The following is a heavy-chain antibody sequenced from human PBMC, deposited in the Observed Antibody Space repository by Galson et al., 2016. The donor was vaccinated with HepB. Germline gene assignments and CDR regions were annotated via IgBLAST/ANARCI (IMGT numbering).Heavy chain of an antibody. D-gene: IGHD3-9*01. V-gene: IGHV5-51*01. CDR3: ARQDYDILTGFHSPYNAFDI. CDR1: GYTSSSHW. Sequence: VKKPGESLKISCKGSGYTSSSHWICWLRQMPEKGLEWMGVIYPGDSDTRYSPPFQGQVTISVDKSISTAYLQWSSLKASDTAIYYCARQDYDILTGFHSPYNAFDIWGQGTKVTVSS. J-gene: IGHJ3*02. CDR2: IYPGDSDT.